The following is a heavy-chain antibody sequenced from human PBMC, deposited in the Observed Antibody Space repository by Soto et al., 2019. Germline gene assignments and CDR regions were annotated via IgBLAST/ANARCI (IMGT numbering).Heavy chain of an antibody. CDR3: NTYYDLGGGHTPL. J-gene: IGHJ4*01. CDR1: GFAFTNVW. V-gene: IGHV3-15*07. D-gene: IGHD3-3*01. CDR2: IKSKPDGETT. Sequence: QLVESGGGLVKPGGSLALSCAGSGFAFTNVWLHWVRQAPGKGLEWVGRIKSKPDGETTDYAAPVKGRFTISRDDSPTTLNLKMNSLQTEDSGLYSCNTYYDLGGGHTPLWGQEPWSPSPQ.